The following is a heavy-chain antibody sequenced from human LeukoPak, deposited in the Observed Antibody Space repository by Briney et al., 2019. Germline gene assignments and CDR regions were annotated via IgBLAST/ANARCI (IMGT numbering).Heavy chain of an antibody. CDR2: INPSGGST. D-gene: IGHD5-18*01. J-gene: IGHJ4*02. V-gene: IGHV1-46*01. Sequence: ASVKVSCKASGYTFTSYYMHWVRQAPGQGLEWMGIINPSGGSTSYAQKFQGRVTMTRDTSTSIVYMELSSLRFEDTAVYYCAVPIQLWQRRHDYWGQGTLVTVSS. CDR3: AVPIQLWQRRHDY. CDR1: GYTFTSYY.